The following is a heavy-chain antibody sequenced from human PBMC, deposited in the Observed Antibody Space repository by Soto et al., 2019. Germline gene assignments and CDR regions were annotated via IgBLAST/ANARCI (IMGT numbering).Heavy chain of an antibody. V-gene: IGHV3-9*01. CDR3: AKDMFSSSSASTFDY. CDR1: GFIFDDYA. CDR2: ISWKSGSI. Sequence: EVQLVESGGGLAQPGRSLRLSCAASGFIFDDYAMHWVRRAPGKGLEWVSGISWKSGSIRYADSVKGRFTISRDNAKNSLYLQMNSLRVEDTALYYCAKDMFSSSSASTFDYWGQGILVTVSS. D-gene: IGHD6-6*01. J-gene: IGHJ4*02.